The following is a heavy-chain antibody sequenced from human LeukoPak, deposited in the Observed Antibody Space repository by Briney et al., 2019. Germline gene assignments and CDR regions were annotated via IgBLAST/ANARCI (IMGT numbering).Heavy chain of an antibody. V-gene: IGHV3-23*01. CDR3: AKDKGYSGYEEYFQH. Sequence: PGGSVRLSCAASGFTFSSYVMSWVRQAPGKGLEWVSAISGSGGSTYYADSVKGRFTISRDNSKNTLYLQMNSLRAEDTAVYYCAKDKGYSGYEEYFQHWGQGTLVTVSS. CDR1: GFTFSSYV. J-gene: IGHJ1*01. CDR2: ISGSGGST. D-gene: IGHD5-12*01.